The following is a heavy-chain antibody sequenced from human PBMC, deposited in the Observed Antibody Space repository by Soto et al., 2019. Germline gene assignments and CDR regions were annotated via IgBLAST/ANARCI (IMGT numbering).Heavy chain of an antibody. CDR3: TTEGVWFGPYGMDV. J-gene: IGHJ6*02. CDR2: IRSKANSYAT. CDR1: GFTFSGSA. Sequence: EVQLVESGGGLVQPGGSLKLSCAASGFTFSGSAMHWVRQASGKGLEWVGRIRSKANSYATAYAASVKGRFTISRDDSKNTAYLQMNSMKTEDTVVYSCTTEGVWFGPYGMDVWGQGTTVTVSS. V-gene: IGHV3-73*01. D-gene: IGHD3-10*01.